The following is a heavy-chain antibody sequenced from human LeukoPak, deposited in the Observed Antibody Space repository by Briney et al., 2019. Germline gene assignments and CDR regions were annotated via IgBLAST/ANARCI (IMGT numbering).Heavy chain of an antibody. CDR3: ARVRYSSIAARPFDY. CDR1: GFTFSSSW. D-gene: IGHD6-6*01. J-gene: IGHJ4*02. Sequence: GGSLRLSCAASGFTFSSSWMTWVRQAPGKGLEWVSYISSSGSTIYYADSVKGRFTISRDNAKNSLYLQMNSLRAEDTAVYYCARVRYSSIAARPFDYWGQGTLVTVSS. CDR2: ISSSGSTI. V-gene: IGHV3-48*04.